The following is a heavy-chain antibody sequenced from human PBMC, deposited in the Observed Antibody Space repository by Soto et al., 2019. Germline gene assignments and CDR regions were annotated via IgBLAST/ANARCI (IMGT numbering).Heavy chain of an antibody. D-gene: IGHD3-22*01. J-gene: IGHJ4*02. CDR2: IYYSGST. V-gene: IGHV4-31*03. CDR3: ARGYYVSSGYYSPTGSPAPYYFDY. CDR1: GVSISSGGYY. Sequence: PSETLSLTCTVSGVSISSGGYYWSWIRQHPGKGLEWIGYIYYSGSTYYNPSLKSRVTISVDTSKNQFSLKLSSVTAADTAVYYCARGYYVSSGYYSPTGSPAPYYFDYWGQGTLVTVSS.